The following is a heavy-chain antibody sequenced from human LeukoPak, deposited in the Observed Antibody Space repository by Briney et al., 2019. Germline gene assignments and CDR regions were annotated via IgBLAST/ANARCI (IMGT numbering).Heavy chain of an antibody. CDR3: ARGGWYDAFDI. Sequence: PSETLSLTCSVSGGSISYYYWTWIRQPPGKGLEWIGNIYYSGSTNYNPSLKSRVTISVDTSKSQFSLKLSSVTAADTAVYYCARGGWYDAFDIWGQGTMVTVSS. V-gene: IGHV4-59*01. D-gene: IGHD6-19*01. CDR2: IYYSGST. J-gene: IGHJ3*02. CDR1: GGSISYYY.